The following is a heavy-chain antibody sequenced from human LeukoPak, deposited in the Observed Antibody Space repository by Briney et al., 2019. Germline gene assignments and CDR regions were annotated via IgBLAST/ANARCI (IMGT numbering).Heavy chain of an antibody. D-gene: IGHD6-19*01. CDR3: ARDPNSSGWFDY. CDR1: GFTFSSYE. CDR2: ISNTGSPI. V-gene: IGHV3-48*03. Sequence: GGSLRLSCAASGFTFSSYEMNWVRQAPGKGLEWVSYISNTGSPIYYADSVKGRFTISRDNAKNSLYLQMDSLRDEDTAVYYCARDPNSSGWFDYWGQGTLVTVSS. J-gene: IGHJ4*02.